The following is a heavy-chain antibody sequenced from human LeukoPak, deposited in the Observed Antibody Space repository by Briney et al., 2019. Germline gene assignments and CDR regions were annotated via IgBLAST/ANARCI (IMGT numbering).Heavy chain of an antibody. CDR2: IIPIFGTA. CDR1: GGTFSSYA. Sequence: SVKVSCXASGGTFSSYAISWVRQAPGQGLEWMGRIIPIFGTANYAQKFQGRVTITTDESTSTAYMELSSLGSEDTAVYYCARGLGATSWFDPWGQGTLVTVSS. D-gene: IGHD1-26*01. V-gene: IGHV1-69*05. CDR3: ARGLGATSWFDP. J-gene: IGHJ5*02.